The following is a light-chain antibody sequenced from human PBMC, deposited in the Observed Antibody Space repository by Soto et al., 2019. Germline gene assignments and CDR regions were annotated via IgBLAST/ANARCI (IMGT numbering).Light chain of an antibody. J-gene: IGKJ4*01. Sequence: DIQMTQSPSSLSASVRDRVTITCRASQSISSYLNWYQQKPGKAPKLLIYAASSLQSGVPSRFSGSGSGTDFSFTISSLQPEDIATYYCQQYTNLPPTFGGGTKVEI. CDR3: QQYTNLPPT. CDR1: QSISSY. CDR2: AAS. V-gene: IGKV1-33*01.